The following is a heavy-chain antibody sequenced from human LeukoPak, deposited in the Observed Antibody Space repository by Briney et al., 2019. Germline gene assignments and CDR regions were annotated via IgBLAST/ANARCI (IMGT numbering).Heavy chain of an antibody. J-gene: IGHJ4*02. V-gene: IGHV3-21*01. CDR3: ARFRDGYNSPFDY. CDR1: GFTFSSYS. Sequence: GGSLRLSCAASGFTFSSYSMNWVRQAPGKGLEWVSSISSSSYIYYPDSVQGRFTISRDDAKNSLYLQMNSLRAEDTAVYYCARFRDGYNSPFDYWGQGILVTVSS. CDR2: ISSSSYI. D-gene: IGHD5-24*01.